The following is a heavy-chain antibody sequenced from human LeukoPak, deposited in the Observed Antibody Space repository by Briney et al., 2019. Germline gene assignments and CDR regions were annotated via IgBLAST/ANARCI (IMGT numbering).Heavy chain of an antibody. CDR2: ISSSSSII. CDR1: GFTFNKYT. J-gene: IGHJ2*01. D-gene: IGHD2-21*01. Sequence: GGSLRLSCAASGFTFNKYTTNWVRQAPGKGLEWVSSISSSSSIIYYADSVKGRFTISRDNAKNSLYLQMNSLRVEDTAVYYCARDPLAYWYFDLWGRGTLVTVSS. V-gene: IGHV3-21*01. CDR3: ARDPLAYWYFDL.